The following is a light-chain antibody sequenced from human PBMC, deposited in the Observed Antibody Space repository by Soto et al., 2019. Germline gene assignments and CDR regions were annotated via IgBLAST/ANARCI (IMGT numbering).Light chain of an antibody. CDR3: QHYYSYSQA. J-gene: IGKJ1*01. Sequence: DIQMTQSPSPLSASVGDTVTITCRARQRMISWLAWDQQKPGKAPKLLIDDVSALKRGVPPRFSGSGSGTDFTLTISSLQPDDVATYYCQHYYSYSQAFGQGTKVDIK. V-gene: IGKV1-5*01. CDR1: QRMISW. CDR2: DVS.